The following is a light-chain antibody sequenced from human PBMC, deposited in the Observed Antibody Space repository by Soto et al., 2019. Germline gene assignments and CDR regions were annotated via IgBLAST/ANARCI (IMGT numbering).Light chain of an antibody. CDR2: EVS. J-gene: IGLJ2*01. CDR1: SSDVGGYNY. CDR3: RSYTSSSTPVV. Sequence: QSALTQPASVSGSPGQSITISCTGTSSDVGGYNYVSWYQQHPGKAPKLMIYEVSNRPSGVSNRFSGSKSGKTASLTISGLQAEDEADYYCRSYTSSSTPVVFGGGTNRTVV. V-gene: IGLV2-14*01.